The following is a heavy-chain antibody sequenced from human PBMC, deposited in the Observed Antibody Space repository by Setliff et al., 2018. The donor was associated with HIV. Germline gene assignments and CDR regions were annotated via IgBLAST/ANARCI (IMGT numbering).Heavy chain of an antibody. D-gene: IGHD3-22*01. CDR3: ARAGHYYDSREGNWFDP. V-gene: IGHV4-38-2*02. J-gene: IGHJ5*02. CDR2: IYHSGST. CDR1: GYSISSGYY. Sequence: SETLSLTCTVSGYSISSGYYWGWIRQPPGKGLEWIGSIYHSGSTYYNPSLKSRVTISVDTSKNQFSLKLSSVTAADTAVYYCARAGHYYDSREGNWFDPWGQGTLVTVSS.